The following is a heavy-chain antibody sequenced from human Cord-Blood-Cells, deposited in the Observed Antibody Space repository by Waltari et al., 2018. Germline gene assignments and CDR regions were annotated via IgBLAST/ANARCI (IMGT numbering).Heavy chain of an antibody. CDR2: ISSSGSTI. V-gene: IGHV3-48*03. CDR3: AGGTRGRPLGGYFDL. D-gene: IGHD1-26*01. J-gene: IGHJ2*01. CDR1: GFTFSSYE. Sequence: EVQLVESGGGLVQPGGSLRLSCAASGFTFSSYEMNWVRQAPGKGLEWVSYISSSGSTIYYADSVKGRFTISRDNAKNSLYLQMNSLRAEDTAVYYCAGGTRGRPLGGYFDLWGRGTLVTVSS.